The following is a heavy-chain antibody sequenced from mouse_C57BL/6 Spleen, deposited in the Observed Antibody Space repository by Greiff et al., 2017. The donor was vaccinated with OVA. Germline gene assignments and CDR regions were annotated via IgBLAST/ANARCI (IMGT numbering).Heavy chain of an antibody. J-gene: IGHJ2*01. CDR1: GFNIKDDY. Sequence: EVQLQQSGAELVRPGASVTLSCTASGFNIKDDYMHWVKQRPEQGLEWIGWIDPENGDTEYASKFQGKATITADTSSNTAYLQLSSLTSEDTAVYYCTTNWEGYWGQGTTLTVSS. CDR2: IDPENGDT. D-gene: IGHD4-1*01. CDR3: TTNWEGY. V-gene: IGHV14-4*01.